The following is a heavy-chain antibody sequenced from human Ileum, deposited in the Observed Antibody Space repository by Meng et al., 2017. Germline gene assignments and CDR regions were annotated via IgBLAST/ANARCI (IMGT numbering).Heavy chain of an antibody. J-gene: IGHJ4*02. D-gene: IGHD1-26*01. CDR1: GGSISTSDW. Sequence: GMPQESGPGLLKPSGTLSLTCAVSGGSISTSDWGSWVRQPPGKGLEWIGEIHHSGSTNYNPSLKSRVTISVDKSKNQFSLKLNSVTAADTAVYYCARVWSGSYRHFDYWGQGTLVTVSS. CDR2: IHHSGST. V-gene: IGHV4-4*02. CDR3: ARVWSGSYRHFDY.